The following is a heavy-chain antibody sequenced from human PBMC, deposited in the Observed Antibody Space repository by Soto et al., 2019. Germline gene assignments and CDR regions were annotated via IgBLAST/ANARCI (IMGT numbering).Heavy chain of an antibody. CDR1: GGSISSGGYY. D-gene: IGHD2-2*01. J-gene: IGHJ5*02. CDR2: IYYSGST. V-gene: IGHV4-31*03. CDR3: ARGRNWLGYCSGTSCLNWFDP. Sequence: SETLSLTCTVSGGSISSGGYYWSWIRQHPWKGLEWIGYIYYSGSTYYNPSPKSRVTISVDTSKNQFSLKLSSVTAADTAVYYCARGRNWLGYCSGTSCLNWFDPWGQGXLVTVYS.